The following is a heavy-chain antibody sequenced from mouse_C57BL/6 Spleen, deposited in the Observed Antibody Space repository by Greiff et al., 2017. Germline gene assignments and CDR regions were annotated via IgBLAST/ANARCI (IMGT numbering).Heavy chain of an antibody. CDR1: GYTFTSYW. CDR2: IDPSDSYT. V-gene: IGHV1-50*01. CDR3: ATYYSNYVVAY. Sequence: QVQLQQPGAELVKPGAPVKLSCKASGYTFTSYWMQWVKQRPGQGLEWIGEIDPSDSYTNYNQKFKGKATLTGDKSSSTGYMHLSRLTSEDSAVYYCATYYSNYVVAYWGQGTLVTVSA. J-gene: IGHJ3*01. D-gene: IGHD2-5*01.